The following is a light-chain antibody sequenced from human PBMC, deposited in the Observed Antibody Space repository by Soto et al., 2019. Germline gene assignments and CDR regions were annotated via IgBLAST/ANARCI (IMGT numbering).Light chain of an antibody. CDR1: QSVSSN. CDR2: GAS. Sequence: IVATQSEPTQSVSPGERATQSCRASQSVSSNLAWYQQKPGQAPRLLIYGASTRATGIPARFSGSGSGTEFTLTFGVLESVEFGFYDCPRYKNWRGAFGQGTKAAIK. J-gene: IGKJ1*01. CDR3: PRYKNWRGA. V-gene: IGKV3-15*01.